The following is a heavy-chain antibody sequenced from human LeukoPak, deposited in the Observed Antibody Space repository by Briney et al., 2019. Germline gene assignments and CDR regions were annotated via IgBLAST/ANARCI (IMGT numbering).Heavy chain of an antibody. CDR2: ISSSGYTI. Sequence: GGSLRLSCAASGFTFSSYVINWVRQAPGKGLEWVSYISSSGYTIQYADSVKGRFTVSRDNARNSLYLQMNSLRAEDSAVYYCTREGSCGGDCYIDYWGQGTLVTVSS. CDR1: GFTFSSYV. CDR3: TREGSCGGDCYIDY. J-gene: IGHJ4*02. V-gene: IGHV3-48*03. D-gene: IGHD2-21*02.